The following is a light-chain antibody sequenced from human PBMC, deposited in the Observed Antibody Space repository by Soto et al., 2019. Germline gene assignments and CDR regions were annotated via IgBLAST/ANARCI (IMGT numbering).Light chain of an antibody. Sequence: QSVLTQPPSVSGAPGQRVTISCTGSSSNIGAGYDVHWYQQLPGTAPKLLIYGNSNRPSGVPDRFSGPKSGTSASLAITGLQAEDEADYYCQSYDSSLSHVVFGGGTKLTVL. J-gene: IGLJ2*01. V-gene: IGLV1-40*01. CDR3: QSYDSSLSHVV. CDR2: GNS. CDR1: SSNIGAGYD.